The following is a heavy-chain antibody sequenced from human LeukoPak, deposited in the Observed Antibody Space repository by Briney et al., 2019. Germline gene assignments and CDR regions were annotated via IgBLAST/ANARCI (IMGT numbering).Heavy chain of an antibody. CDR3: ARDPGLRLDS. V-gene: IGHV3-33*01. Sequence: TGGSLRLSCAASGFSLSNYAMHWVRQTPGKGPEWVAVIWYDGSNEYYSEFVKGRFAISRVTSRNTLYLQMNNVRAEDTAVYFCARDPGLRLDSWGQGTLVTVS. D-gene: IGHD3-3*01. CDR1: GFSLSNYA. J-gene: IGHJ4*02. CDR2: IWYDGSNE.